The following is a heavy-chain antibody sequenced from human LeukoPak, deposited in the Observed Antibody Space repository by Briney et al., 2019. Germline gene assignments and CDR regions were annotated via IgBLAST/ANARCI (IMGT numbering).Heavy chain of an antibody. CDR1: GFTFSSYE. Sequence: GGSLRLSCAASGFTFSSYEMNWVRQAPGKGLEWVSYISSSGSTIYYADSVKGRFTISRDNAKNSLYLQMNSLRAEDTAVYYCAVVWGSHRRYPRSFDYWGQGTLVTVSS. J-gene: IGHJ4*02. CDR3: AVVWGSHRRYPRSFDY. V-gene: IGHV3-48*03. D-gene: IGHD3-16*02. CDR2: ISSSGSTI.